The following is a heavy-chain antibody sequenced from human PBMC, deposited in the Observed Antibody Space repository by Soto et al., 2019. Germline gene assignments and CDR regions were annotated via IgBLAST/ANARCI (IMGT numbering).Heavy chain of an antibody. Sequence: QVQLVQSGTEVKRPGASVRVSCQASGYIFTSYGIGWVRQAPGQGLEWMGRISTYNGNTNYAQKFQGRVTMTTDTATSTADMEVRSLRSDDTAVYYCAKDNGQWLVSNWGQGTLVTVS. CDR1: GYIFTSYG. CDR2: ISTYNGNT. J-gene: IGHJ4*02. V-gene: IGHV1-18*01. CDR3: AKDNGQWLVSN. D-gene: IGHD6-19*01.